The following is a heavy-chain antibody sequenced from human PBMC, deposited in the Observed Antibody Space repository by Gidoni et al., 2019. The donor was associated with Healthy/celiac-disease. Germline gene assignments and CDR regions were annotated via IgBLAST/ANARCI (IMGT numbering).Heavy chain of an antibody. J-gene: IGHJ4*02. Sequence: QVQLAESGGGLVKPGGSQRLSCAASGFTFSDYYMSWIRQAPGKGLGWVSYIISSGSTLYYADSVKGRFTISRDNAKNSLYLQMNSLRAEDTAVYYCARGGRWLQFFVYWGQGTLVTVSS. CDR3: ARGGRWLQFFVY. V-gene: IGHV3-11*01. CDR1: GFTFSDYY. D-gene: IGHD4-4*01. CDR2: IISSGSTL.